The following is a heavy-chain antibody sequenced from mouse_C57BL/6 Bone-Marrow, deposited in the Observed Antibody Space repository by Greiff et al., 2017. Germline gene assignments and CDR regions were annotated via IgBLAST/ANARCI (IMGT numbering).Heavy chain of an antibody. J-gene: IGHJ1*03. CDR2: IDPSDSYT. CDR3: ARYGNYGGGYFDV. Sequence: QVQLQQPGAELVMPGASVKLSCKASGYTFTSYWMHWVKQRPGQGLEWIGEIDPSDSYTNYNQKFKGKSTLTVDKSSSTAYMHHSSLTCGDLAVYYCARYGNYGGGYFDVWGTGTTVTVSS. CDR1: GYTFTSYW. D-gene: IGHD2-1*01. V-gene: IGHV1-69*01.